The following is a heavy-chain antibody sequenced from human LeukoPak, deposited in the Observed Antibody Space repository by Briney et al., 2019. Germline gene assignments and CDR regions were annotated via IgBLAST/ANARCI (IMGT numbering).Heavy chain of an antibody. CDR3: AKDLAQVVVAATYDY. J-gene: IGHJ4*02. Sequence: GGSLRLSCAASGFTFSSYAMSWVRQAPGKGLEWVSAISGSGGSTYYADPVKGRFTISRDNSKNTLYLQMNSLRAEDTAVYYCAKDLAQVVVAATYDYWGQGTLVTVSS. CDR2: ISGSGGST. CDR1: GFTFSSYA. D-gene: IGHD2-15*01. V-gene: IGHV3-23*01.